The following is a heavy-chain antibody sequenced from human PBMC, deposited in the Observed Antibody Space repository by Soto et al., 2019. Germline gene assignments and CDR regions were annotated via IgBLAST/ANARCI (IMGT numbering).Heavy chain of an antibody. D-gene: IGHD6-19*01. CDR3: ARFGDQGAVAVFDY. CDR1: GGTFRRDA. Sequence: QVQLVQSGDEVKKPGSSVKVSCKASGGTFRRDAISWVRQDPGQGLEWMGGIIPIVGTGNYAQKYQGRVTITADESTSTAYMELSSLISEDTAVDYCARFGDQGAVAVFDYWVQGTLVTVSS. CDR2: IIPIVGTG. V-gene: IGHV1-69*12. J-gene: IGHJ4*02.